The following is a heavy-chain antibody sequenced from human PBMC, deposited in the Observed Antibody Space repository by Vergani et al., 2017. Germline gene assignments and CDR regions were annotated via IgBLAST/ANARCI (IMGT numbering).Heavy chain of an antibody. CDR2: IIPIFGTA. CDR3: AGHRGWGLVVVAATPWYYYYGMDV. J-gene: IGHJ6*02. CDR1: GGTFSSYA. Sequence: QVQLVQSGAEVKKPGSSVKVSCKASGGTFSSYAISWVRQAPGQGLEWMGGIIPIFGTANYAQKFQGRVTINADETTSTAYMEMSSLRSEDTAVYYCAGHRGWGLVVVAATPWYYYYGMDVWGQGTTVTVSS. D-gene: IGHD2-15*01. V-gene: IGHV1-69*12.